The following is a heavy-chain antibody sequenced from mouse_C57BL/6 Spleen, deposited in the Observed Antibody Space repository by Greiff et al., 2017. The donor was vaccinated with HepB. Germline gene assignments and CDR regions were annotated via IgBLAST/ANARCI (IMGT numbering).Heavy chain of an antibody. CDR3: ARQGTTASFAY. CDR1: GFTFSDYG. Sequence: EVKVVESGGGLVKPGGSLKLSCAASGFTFSDYGMHWVRQAPEKGLEWVAYISSGSSTIYYADTVKGRFTISRDNAKNTLFLQMTSLRSEDTAMYYCARQGTTASFAYWGQGTLVTVSA. J-gene: IGHJ3*01. CDR2: ISSGSSTI. V-gene: IGHV5-17*01. D-gene: IGHD1-1*01.